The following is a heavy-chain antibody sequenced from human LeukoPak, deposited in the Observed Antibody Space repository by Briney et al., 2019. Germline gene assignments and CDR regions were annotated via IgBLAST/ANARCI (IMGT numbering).Heavy chain of an antibody. V-gene: IGHV3-21*01. D-gene: IGHD3-22*01. Sequence: PGGSLRLSCAVSGFTFTSYSINWVRHAPGEGLGWESSIRSGSGYIHYADSLKRQFTISRDNAKNSLYLQMNSLRAEDTAVYYCARGYYYDSSGYWAPFDYWGRGTLVTVSS. CDR3: ARGYYYDSSGYWAPFDY. CDR1: GFTFTSYS. J-gene: IGHJ4*02. CDR2: IRSGSGYI.